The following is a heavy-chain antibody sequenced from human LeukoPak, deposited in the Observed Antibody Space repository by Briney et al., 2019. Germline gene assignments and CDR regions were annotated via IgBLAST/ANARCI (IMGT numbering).Heavy chain of an antibody. CDR3: ARRRGEGFDY. CDR2: IYYSGST. D-gene: IGHD3-10*01. Sequence: SETLSLTCTVSGGSISSGSYYWNWIRQPPGKGLEWIGSIYYSGSTYYNPSLKSRVTISVDTSKNQFSLKLSSVTAADTAVYYCARRRGEGFDYWGQGTLVTVSS. V-gene: IGHV4-39*01. CDR1: GGSISSGSYY. J-gene: IGHJ4*02.